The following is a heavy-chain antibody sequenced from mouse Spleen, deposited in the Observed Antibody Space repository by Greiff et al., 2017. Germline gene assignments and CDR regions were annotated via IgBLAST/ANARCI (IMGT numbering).Heavy chain of an antibody. CDR2: IHPNSGST. CDR1: GYTFTSYW. J-gene: IGHJ2*01. D-gene: IGHD4-1*01. Sequence: VQLQQPGAELVKPGASVKLSCKASGYTFTSYWMHWVKQRPGQGLEWIGMIHPNSGSTNYNEKFKSKATLTVDKSSSTAYMQLSSLTSEDSAVYYCARRSLTGHFDYWGQGTTLTVSS. CDR3: ARRSLTGHFDY. V-gene: IGHV1-64*01.